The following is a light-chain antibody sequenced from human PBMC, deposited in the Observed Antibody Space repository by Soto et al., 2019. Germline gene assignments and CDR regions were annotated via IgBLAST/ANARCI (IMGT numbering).Light chain of an antibody. J-gene: IGLJ1*01. Sequence: QSALTQPPSASGSPGQSVTISCTGTKNDIGVYDFVSWYQHHPGKAPRLIIYEVAQRPSGAPDRFSGSKSGNTASLTVSGLQAADEADYFCKSYAGSNTYVFGSGTKVTVL. V-gene: IGLV2-8*01. CDR1: KNDIGVYDF. CDR3: KSYAGSNTYV. CDR2: EVA.